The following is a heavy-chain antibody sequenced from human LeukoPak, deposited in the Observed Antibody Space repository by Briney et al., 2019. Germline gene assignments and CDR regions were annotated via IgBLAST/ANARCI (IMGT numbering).Heavy chain of an antibody. CDR3: EKDLRYRTVVPLNRPPIDAFDI. CDR1: GFTFSSFD. Sequence: GGSLNLSRAVSGFTFSSFDIHGFRRPPARERQGWPFIGYVGGNKYYEDSLKGRFTISVDTSKNPMYLQMNSLRAEDTAVYYCEKDLRYRTVVPLNRPPIDAFDIWGQGTMVTVSS. J-gene: IGHJ3*02. V-gene: IGHV3-30*02. CDR2: IGYVGGNK. D-gene: IGHD1-14*01.